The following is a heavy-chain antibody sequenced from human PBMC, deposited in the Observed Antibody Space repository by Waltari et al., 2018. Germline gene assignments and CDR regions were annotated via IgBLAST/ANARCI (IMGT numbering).Heavy chain of an antibody. CDR3: ARRDYIDAFDI. V-gene: IGHV3-21*01. Sequence: EVQLVESGGGLVKPGGSLRLSCATTGFTFSSHSMNWVRQAPGKGLVWVSAISSSSSYRYYADSVKGRFTISRDNAKNSLYLQMNSLRAEDTAVYYCARRDYIDAFDIWGQGTMVTVSS. D-gene: IGHD2-2*02. CDR2: ISSSSSYR. CDR1: GFTFSSHS. J-gene: IGHJ3*02.